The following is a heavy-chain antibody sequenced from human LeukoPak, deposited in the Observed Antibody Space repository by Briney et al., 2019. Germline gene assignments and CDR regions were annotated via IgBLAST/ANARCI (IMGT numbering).Heavy chain of an antibody. V-gene: IGHV1-46*01. J-gene: IGHJ6*03. D-gene: IGHD6-13*01. CDR3: ARDVEKSSWSPGPLYYYYMDV. CDR1: GYTFTSYY. Sequence: ASVKVSCKASGYTFTSYYMHWVRQAPGQGLEWMGIINPSGGSTSYAQKFQGRVTMTRDMSTSTVYMELSSLRSEDTAVYYCARDVEKSSWSPGPLYYYYMDVWGKGTTVTISS. CDR2: INPSGGST.